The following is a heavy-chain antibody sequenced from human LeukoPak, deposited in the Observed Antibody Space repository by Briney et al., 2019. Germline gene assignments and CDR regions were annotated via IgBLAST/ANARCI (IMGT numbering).Heavy chain of an antibody. J-gene: IGHJ3*02. CDR3: ARGMGYSYGHPQGAFDI. Sequence: ASVKVSCKASGYSFTSYGFNWVRQAPGQGLEWMGWMSAYNGKTNYAHSLQGRVTVTADTSTSTAYVELRSLRSEDTAVYYCARGMGYSYGHPQGAFDIWGQGTMVTVSS. CDR2: MSAYNGKT. CDR1: GYSFTSYG. D-gene: IGHD5-18*01. V-gene: IGHV1-18*01.